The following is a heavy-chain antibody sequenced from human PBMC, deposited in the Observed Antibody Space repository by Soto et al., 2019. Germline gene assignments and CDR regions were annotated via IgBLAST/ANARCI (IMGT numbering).Heavy chain of an antibody. CDR3: ARGGESSSYGRGYYYYYGMDV. Sequence: SVNVSGKPSGGTFSSYAISWVRQAPGQGLEWMGGIIPIFGTANYAQKFQGRVTITADKSTSTAYMELSSLRSEDTAVYYCARGGESSSYGRGYYYYYGMDVWGQGTTVTVS. CDR1: GGTFSSYA. J-gene: IGHJ6*02. V-gene: IGHV1-69*06. CDR2: IIPIFGTA. D-gene: IGHD6-6*01.